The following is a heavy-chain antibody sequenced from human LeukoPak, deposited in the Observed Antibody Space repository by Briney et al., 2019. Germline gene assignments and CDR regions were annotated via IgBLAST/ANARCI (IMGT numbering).Heavy chain of an antibody. Sequence: GGSLRLSCAASGFTFSSYEMNWVRQAPGKGLEWVSYISSSGSTIYYADSVKGRFTISRDNGKNSLYLQMNSLRAEDTAVYYCARESYDSSGYYIFFDYWGQGTLVTVSS. J-gene: IGHJ4*02. CDR3: ARESYDSSGYYIFFDY. V-gene: IGHV3-48*03. D-gene: IGHD3-22*01. CDR1: GFTFSSYE. CDR2: ISSSGSTI.